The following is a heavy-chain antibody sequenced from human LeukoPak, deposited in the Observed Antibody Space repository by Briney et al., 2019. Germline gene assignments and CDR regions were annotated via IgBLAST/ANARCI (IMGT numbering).Heavy chain of an antibody. CDR3: ASGTGLSSAPLDY. Sequence: ASVKVSCKASGGTFSSYAISWVRQAPGQGLEWMGRIIPILGIANYAQKFQGRVTITADKSTSTAYMELSSLRSEDTAVYYCASGTGLSSAPLDYWGQGTLVTVSS. V-gene: IGHV1-69*04. D-gene: IGHD1-1*01. CDR1: GGTFSSYA. J-gene: IGHJ4*02. CDR2: IIPILGIA.